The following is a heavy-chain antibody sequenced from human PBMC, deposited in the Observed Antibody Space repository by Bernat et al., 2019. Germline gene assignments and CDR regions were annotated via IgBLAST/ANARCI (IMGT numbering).Heavy chain of an antibody. CDR3: AGDRGGDYRYYFDY. Sequence: EVQLVESGGGLVKPGGSLRLSCAASGFTFSSYSMNWVRQAPGKGLEWVSSISSISSYIYYADSVNGRFTISRNNAKNSLYLQMNSLGAEDTAVYYCAGDRGGDYRYYFDYWGQGTLVTVSS. J-gene: IGHJ4*02. D-gene: IGHD2-21*02. CDR2: ISSISSYI. CDR1: GFTFSSYS. V-gene: IGHV3-21*01.